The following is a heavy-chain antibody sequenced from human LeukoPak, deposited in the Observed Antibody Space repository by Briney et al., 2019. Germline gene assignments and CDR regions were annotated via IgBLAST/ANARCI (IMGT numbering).Heavy chain of an antibody. V-gene: IGHV3-30*02. CDR1: GFTFSSYG. CDR3: AREGYSSSWAEPFTLNY. D-gene: IGHD6-13*01. Sequence: GGSLRLSCVASGFTFSSYGMHWVRQAPGKGLEWVTFIRYDGTNKFYADFVKGRFTISRDNSKNTLYLQMNSLRAEDTAVYYCAREGYSSSWAEPFTLNYWGQGTLVTVSS. CDR2: IRYDGTNK. J-gene: IGHJ4*02.